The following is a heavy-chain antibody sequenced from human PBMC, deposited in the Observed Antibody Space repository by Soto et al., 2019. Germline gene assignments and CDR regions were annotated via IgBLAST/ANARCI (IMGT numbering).Heavy chain of an antibody. V-gene: IGHV3-33*01. CDR1: GFTFSSYD. CDR3: ARDFVSGGPGRVWGYYYYYGMDV. D-gene: IGHD3-16*01. CDR2: IWYDGSNK. Sequence: GGSLRLSCAASGFTFSSYDMHWVRQAPGKGLEWVAVIWYDGSNKYYADSVKGRFTISRDNSKNTLYLQMNSLRAEGTAVYYCARDFVSGGPGRVWGYYYYYGMDVWGQGTTVTVSS. J-gene: IGHJ6*02.